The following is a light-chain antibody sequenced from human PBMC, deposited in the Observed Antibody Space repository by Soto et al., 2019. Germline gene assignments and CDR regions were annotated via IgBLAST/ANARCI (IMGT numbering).Light chain of an antibody. V-gene: IGLV2-23*03. J-gene: IGLJ3*02. Sequence: QSALTQPASVSGSPGQSITISCTGTSSDVGDYNYVSWYQQHPGKAPKLIIYEGNKRPSGVSRRFSGSKSANTASLTISGLQAEDEAEYYCCSYVDTSAFVRFGGGTKVTVL. CDR2: EGN. CDR3: CSYVDTSAFVR. CDR1: SSDVGDYNY.